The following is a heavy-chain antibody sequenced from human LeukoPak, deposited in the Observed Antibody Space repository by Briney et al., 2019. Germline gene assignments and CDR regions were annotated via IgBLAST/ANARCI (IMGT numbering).Heavy chain of an antibody. J-gene: IGHJ4*02. V-gene: IGHV4-39*01. Sequence: SETLSLTCTVSGGSISSNNYYWGWIRQPPGKGLEWIGSIYYGGYTYYNPSLKSRVTISVDTSKNQFSLKLSSVTAADTAIYYCQSRFLEWLLDYWGQGTLVTVS. D-gene: IGHD3-3*01. CDR3: QSRFLEWLLDY. CDR2: IYYGGYT. CDR1: GGSISSNNYY.